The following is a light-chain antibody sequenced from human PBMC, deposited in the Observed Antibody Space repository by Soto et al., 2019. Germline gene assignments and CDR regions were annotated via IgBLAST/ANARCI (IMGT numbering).Light chain of an antibody. CDR2: DAS. V-gene: IGKV3-20*01. J-gene: IGKJ5*01. Sequence: EIVLTQSPGTLSLSPGETTTLXXRASQSVSSGYLAWYQQKPGQAPRVXIFDASRRATGIADRFSGSGSGTDFTLTVNRLEPEDFAVYYCQQYGSSPFTFGQGTRLEIK. CDR1: QSVSSGY. CDR3: QQYGSSPFT.